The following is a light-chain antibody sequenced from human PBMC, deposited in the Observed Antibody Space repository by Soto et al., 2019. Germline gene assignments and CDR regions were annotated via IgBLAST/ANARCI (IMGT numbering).Light chain of an antibody. CDR1: QSVTSN. Sequence: DIVMTQSPATLSVSPGERATLSCRASQSVTSNLAWHQQKPGQAPRLLIYAASTRATGIPTRFRGSGSGTEFTLTINSLQSEDFAVYYCQQYTDWPALTFGGGTKVE. CDR3: QQYTDWPALT. V-gene: IGKV3-15*01. CDR2: AAS. J-gene: IGKJ4*01.